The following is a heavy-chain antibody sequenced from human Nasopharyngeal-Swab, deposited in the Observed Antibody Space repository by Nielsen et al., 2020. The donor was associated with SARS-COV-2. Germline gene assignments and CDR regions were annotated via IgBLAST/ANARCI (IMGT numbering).Heavy chain of an antibody. CDR2: IWYDGSNK. V-gene: IGHV3-33*06. J-gene: IGHJ4*02. CDR1: GLTFSSYG. D-gene: IGHD3-22*01. Sequence: GESLKISCAASGLTFSSYGMHWVRQAPGKGLEWVAVIWYDGSNKYYADSVKGRFTISRDNSKNTLYLQMNSLRAEDTAVYYCAKDGPYYYDSSGYYRGVASFDYWGQGTLVTVSS. CDR3: AKDGPYYYDSSGYYRGVASFDY.